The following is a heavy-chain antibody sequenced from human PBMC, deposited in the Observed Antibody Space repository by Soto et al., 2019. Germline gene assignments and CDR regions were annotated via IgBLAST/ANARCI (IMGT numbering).Heavy chain of an antibody. V-gene: IGHV3-30*03. J-gene: IGHJ4*02. Sequence: PGGSLRLSCAASGFTFSHYGIHWVRQAPGKGLEWLAVISYDGSNKHYAGSVKGRFTVSRDNSKNTLYLQMNSLRAEDTAVYFCARYSGKYQGPIDYWGQGTLVTVSS. CDR3: ARYSGKYQGPIDY. CDR1: GFTFSHYG. CDR2: ISYDGSNK. D-gene: IGHD1-26*01.